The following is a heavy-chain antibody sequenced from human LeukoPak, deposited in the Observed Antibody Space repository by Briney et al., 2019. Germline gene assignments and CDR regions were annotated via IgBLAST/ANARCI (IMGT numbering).Heavy chain of an antibody. Sequence: GRSLRLSCAASGFTFSSYGMHWVRQAPGKGLEWVSAISGSGGSTYYADSVKGRFTISRDNSKNTLYLQMNSLRAEDTAVYYCAKRISTSWNYYYMDVWGKGTTVTVSS. V-gene: IGHV3-23*01. J-gene: IGHJ6*03. CDR1: GFTFSSYG. CDR3: AKRISTSWNYYYMDV. D-gene: IGHD2-2*01. CDR2: ISGSGGST.